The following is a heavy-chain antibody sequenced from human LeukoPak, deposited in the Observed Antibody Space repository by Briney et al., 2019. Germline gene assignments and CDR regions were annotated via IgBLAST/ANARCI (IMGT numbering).Heavy chain of an antibody. D-gene: IGHD3-10*01. Sequence: ASVRVSCKASGYTFTSYAMNWVRQAPGQGLEWMGWINTNTGNPTYAQGFTGRFVFSLDTSVSTAYLQMSSLKAEDTAVYYCARAWDYYGSGSLAFDYWGQGTLVTVSS. CDR1: GYTFTSYA. V-gene: IGHV7-4-1*02. CDR2: INTNTGNP. J-gene: IGHJ4*02. CDR3: ARAWDYYGSGSLAFDY.